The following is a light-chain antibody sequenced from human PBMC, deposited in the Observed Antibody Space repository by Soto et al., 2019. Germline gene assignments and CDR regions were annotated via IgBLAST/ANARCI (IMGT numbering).Light chain of an antibody. CDR3: KSYAGSNTYV. J-gene: IGLJ1*01. CDR2: RVV. Sequence: QSVMTQPPGASGSPGQSVTICCTGAKNDIGGYDCVSWYQHHPGKAPRLIIYRVVQRPSGVPDRFSGSKSGNTASLTVSGLQAAGEADYFCKSYAGSNTYVFGSGTKVTVL. CDR1: KNDIGGYDC. V-gene: IGLV2-8*01.